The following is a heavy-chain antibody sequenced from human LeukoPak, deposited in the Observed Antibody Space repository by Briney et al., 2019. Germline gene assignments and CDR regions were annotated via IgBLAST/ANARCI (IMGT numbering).Heavy chain of an antibody. CDR2: IYYSGST. Sequence: SETLSLTCTVSGDSISSSIYYWGWIRQPPGKGLEWIGNIYYSGSTYYNPSLKSRVTISVDTSKNQFSLKLSSVTAADTAVYYCARDPRNYYDSSGRPLWGQGTLVTVSS. J-gene: IGHJ4*02. D-gene: IGHD3-22*01. V-gene: IGHV4-39*07. CDR1: GDSISSSIYY. CDR3: ARDPRNYYDSSGRPL.